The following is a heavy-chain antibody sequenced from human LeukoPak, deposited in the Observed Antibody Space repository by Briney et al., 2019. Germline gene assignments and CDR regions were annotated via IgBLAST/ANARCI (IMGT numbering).Heavy chain of an antibody. CDR3: ARGTIFGVVINPWFDY. Sequence: PSETLSLTCAVCGGSFSGYYWSWIRQPPGKGLEWIGEINHSGSTNYNPSLRSRITMSVDTSKNQFSLNLSSVTAADTAVYYCARGTIFGVVINPWFDYWGQGTLVTVSS. CDR2: INHSGST. J-gene: IGHJ4*02. D-gene: IGHD3-3*01. CDR1: GGSFSGYY. V-gene: IGHV4-34*01.